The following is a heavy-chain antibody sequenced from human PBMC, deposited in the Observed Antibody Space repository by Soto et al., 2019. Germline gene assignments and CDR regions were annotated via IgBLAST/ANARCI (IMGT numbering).Heavy chain of an antibody. CDR2: IIPIFGTA. V-gene: IGHV1-69*13. D-gene: IGHD3-22*01. Sequence: AASVKVSCKASGGTFSSYAISWVRQAPGQGLEWMGGIIPIFGTANYAQKFQGRVTITADESTSTAYMELSSLRSEDTAVYYCASTDYYDSSGYYWEAAFDIWGQGTMVTVSS. J-gene: IGHJ3*02. CDR1: GGTFSSYA. CDR3: ASTDYYDSSGYYWEAAFDI.